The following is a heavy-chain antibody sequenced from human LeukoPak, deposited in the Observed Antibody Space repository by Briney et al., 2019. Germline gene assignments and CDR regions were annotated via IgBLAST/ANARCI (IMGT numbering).Heavy chain of an antibody. Sequence: PGGSLRLSCAASGSTFSSYSMNWVRQAPGKGLEWVSYISSSSSTIYYVDSVKGRFTISRDNAKNSLYLQMNSLRAEDTAVYYCARGVAAAGASGGNTIYYYYYYMDVWGKGTTVTISS. D-gene: IGHD6-13*01. CDR3: ARGVAAAGASGGNTIYYYYYYMDV. CDR1: GSTFSSYS. J-gene: IGHJ6*03. V-gene: IGHV3-48*01. CDR2: ISSSSSTI.